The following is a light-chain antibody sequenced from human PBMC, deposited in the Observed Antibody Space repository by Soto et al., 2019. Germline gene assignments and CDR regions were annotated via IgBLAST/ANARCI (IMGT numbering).Light chain of an antibody. CDR3: SSYSSGSTLGV. J-gene: IGLJ3*02. CDR2: EVN. V-gene: IGLV2-14*02. Sequence: QSALTQPAAVSGSPGQSITISCIGSNSDIGTYNLVSWYRQHPGKVPKLIIYEVNNRPSGVSNRFSVSKSGNTASLTISGLQAEDEAVYYCSSYSSGSTLGVFGGGTKLTVL. CDR1: NSDIGTYNL.